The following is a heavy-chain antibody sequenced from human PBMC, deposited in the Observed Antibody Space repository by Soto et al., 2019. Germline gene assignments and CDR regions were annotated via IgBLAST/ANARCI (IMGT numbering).Heavy chain of an antibody. CDR1: GGAITYGGYS. CDR3: ARGGGYDSFDL. D-gene: IGHD2-15*01. CDR2: IGHLETT. J-gene: IGHJ5*01. V-gene: IGHV4-30-2*01. Sequence: ASATRFLGCSFSGGAITYGGYSWSWIRQPAAKGLEWLVNIGHLETTYYNPSFQSRLSLSIDRTRNQFSLSLSSMTAADKAFYYCARGGGYDSFDLWSQGIQVTVAS.